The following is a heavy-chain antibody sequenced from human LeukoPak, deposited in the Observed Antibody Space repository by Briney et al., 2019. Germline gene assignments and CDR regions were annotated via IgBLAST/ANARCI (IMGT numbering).Heavy chain of an antibody. CDR1: GVSINTCCYY. V-gene: IGHV4-39*01. J-gene: IGHJ5*02. CDR2: KYYSGST. CDR3: ARLPCSSTSCYVGLVWFDP. D-gene: IGHD2-2*01. Sequence: SETLSLTCAVSGVSINTCCYYWTWIRQPPGKGLEWIGYKYYSGSTYYNPSLKSRVTISVDTSKNQFSLKLSSVTAADTAVYYCARLPCSSTSCYVGLVWFDPWGQGTLVTVSS.